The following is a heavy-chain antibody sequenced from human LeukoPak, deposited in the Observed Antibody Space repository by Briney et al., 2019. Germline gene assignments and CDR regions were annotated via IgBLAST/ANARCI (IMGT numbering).Heavy chain of an antibody. V-gene: IGHV3-33*01. CDR2: IRHDGSNK. Sequence: GRSLRLSCAASGFTFSTYVIHWVRQAPGKGLEWVALIRHDGSNKYYGDSVKDRFTISRDNSKNTLYLQVDSLRDEDTAVYYCARDRGYTYGHPLDYWGQGTLVTVSS. CDR3: ARDRGYTYGHPLDY. D-gene: IGHD5-18*01. J-gene: IGHJ4*02. CDR1: GFTFSTYV.